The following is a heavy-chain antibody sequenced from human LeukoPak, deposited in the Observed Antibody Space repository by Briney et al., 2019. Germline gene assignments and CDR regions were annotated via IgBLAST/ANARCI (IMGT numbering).Heavy chain of an antibody. Sequence: PSETLSLTCTVSGGSISSSRYYWGWIRQPPGKGLEWIGYIYYSGSTNYNPSLKSRVTISVDTSKNQFSLKLSSVTAADTAVYYCASLVGELERQEWDYYGMDVWGQGTTATVSS. D-gene: IGHD1-1*01. CDR3: ASLVGELERQEWDYYGMDV. CDR1: GGSISSSRYY. V-gene: IGHV4-61*05. J-gene: IGHJ6*02. CDR2: IYYSGST.